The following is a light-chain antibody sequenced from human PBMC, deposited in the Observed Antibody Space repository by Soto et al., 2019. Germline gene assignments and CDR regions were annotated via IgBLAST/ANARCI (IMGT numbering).Light chain of an antibody. V-gene: IGLV2-11*01. Sequence: QSALTQSRSVSGSPGQSVTISCTGTSSDVGGYNYVSWYQQHPGKAPKLMIYDVSKRPSGVPDRFSGSKSGNTASLTISGLQAEDEADYYCCSYAGSSTFGVVFGGGTKLTVL. CDR2: DVS. CDR1: SSDVGGYNY. J-gene: IGLJ2*01. CDR3: CSYAGSSTFGVV.